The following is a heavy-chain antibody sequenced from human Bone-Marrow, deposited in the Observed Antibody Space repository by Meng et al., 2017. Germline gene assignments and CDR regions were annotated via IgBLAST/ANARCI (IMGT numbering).Heavy chain of an antibody. V-gene: IGHV6-1*01. CDR3: ARGSGFDY. CDR1: GDSVSSNNAA. CDR2: TYYRSKWFN. D-gene: IGHD3-10*01. Sequence: LRLSCAISGDSVSSNNAAWNWIRQSPSRGLEWLGRTYYRSKWFNDYAVSVKSRISTNPDTSKNHFSLQLNSVTPEDTAVYYCARGSGFDYWGQGTLVTVSS. J-gene: IGHJ4*02.